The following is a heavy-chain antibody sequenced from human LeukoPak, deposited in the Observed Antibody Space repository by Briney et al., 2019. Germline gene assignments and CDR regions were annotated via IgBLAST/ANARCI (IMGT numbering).Heavy chain of an antibody. V-gene: IGHV3-23*01. CDR2: ISGSGGNT. CDR1: GFAFGSCG. D-gene: IGHD1-20*01. Sequence: PGGSLRLSCAASGFAFGSCGMNWVRQAPGKGLEWVSSISGSGGNTNSADSVEGRFTISRDNAKNTLYLQMNSLRAEDTAVYYCLRDLNWSLDQWGQGTLVTVSS. CDR3: LRDLNWSLDQ. J-gene: IGHJ4*02.